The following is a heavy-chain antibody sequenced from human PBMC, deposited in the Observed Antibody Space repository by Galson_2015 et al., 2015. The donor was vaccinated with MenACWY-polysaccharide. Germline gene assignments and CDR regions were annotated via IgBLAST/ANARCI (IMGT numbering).Heavy chain of an antibody. J-gene: IGHJ3*02. Sequence: SVKVSCKASEYTFTSYDINWVRQAPGQGLEWMGWMNPNSANTGYGKKFQGRVTMTRNTSMGTAYMELSSLRFEDTAVYYCAREGSRIVFHAFDIWGQGTMVTVSS. D-gene: IGHD2-2*01. CDR2: MNPNSANT. CDR3: AREGSRIVFHAFDI. CDR1: EYTFTSYD. V-gene: IGHV1-8*01.